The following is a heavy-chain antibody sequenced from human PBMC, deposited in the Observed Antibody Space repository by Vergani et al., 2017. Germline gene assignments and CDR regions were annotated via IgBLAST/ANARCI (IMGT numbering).Heavy chain of an antibody. CDR3: ARSGFYRGYGTYYMDI. Sequence: QGQLVESGGGVVQPGRSLRLSCAASQFTFINYPMHWVRQAPGKGLEWVALISYDGSQTYYADSVKGRLTISRDNSKHTIYLELNSLRAEDTAVYFCARSGFYRGYGTYYMDIWGKGTTVTVSS. CDR2: ISYDGSQT. D-gene: IGHD3-3*01. V-gene: IGHV3-30*04. CDR1: QFTFINYP. J-gene: IGHJ6*03.